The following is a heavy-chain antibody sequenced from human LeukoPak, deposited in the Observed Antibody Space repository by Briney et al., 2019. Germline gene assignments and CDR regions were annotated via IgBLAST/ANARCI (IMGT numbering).Heavy chain of an antibody. CDR3: ARVKTPGVVTADY. CDR1: GGSISSSSYY. V-gene: IGHV4-39*07. D-gene: IGHD2-21*02. CDR2: IYYSGST. J-gene: IGHJ4*02. Sequence: PSETLSLTCTVSGGSISSSSYYWGWIRQPPGKGLEWIGSIYYSGSTYYNPSLKSRVTISVDTSKNQFSLKLSSVTAADTAVYYCARVKTPGVVTADYWGQGTLVTVSS.